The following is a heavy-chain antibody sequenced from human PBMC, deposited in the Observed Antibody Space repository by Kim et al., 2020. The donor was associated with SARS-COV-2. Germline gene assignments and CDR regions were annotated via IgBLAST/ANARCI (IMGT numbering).Heavy chain of an antibody. D-gene: IGHD3-10*01. CDR3: ARLAGSGSYISLGYYGMDV. V-gene: IGHV5-51*01. Sequence: GASLKISCKGSGYSFTSYWIGWVRQMPGKGLEWMGIIYPGDSDTRYSPSFQGQVTISADKSISTAYLQWSSLKASDTAMYYCARLAGSGSYISLGYYGMDVWGQGTTVTVSS. CDR1: GYSFTSYW. CDR2: IYPGDSDT. J-gene: IGHJ6*02.